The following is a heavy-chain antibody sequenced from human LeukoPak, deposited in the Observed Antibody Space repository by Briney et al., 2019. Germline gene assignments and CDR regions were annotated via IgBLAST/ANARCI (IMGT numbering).Heavy chain of an antibody. CDR1: GYTFINYG. Sequence: ASVKVSCKTSGYTFINYGISWVRQAPGQGLEWMGWISAYNGNTNYAQELQGRVTMTTDTSTSTAYMELRSLRSDDTAVYYCATLGSLGYCSSTSCYAFDYWGQGTLVTVSS. CDR2: ISAYNGNT. J-gene: IGHJ4*02. D-gene: IGHD2-2*01. CDR3: ATLGSLGYCSSTSCYAFDY. V-gene: IGHV1-18*01.